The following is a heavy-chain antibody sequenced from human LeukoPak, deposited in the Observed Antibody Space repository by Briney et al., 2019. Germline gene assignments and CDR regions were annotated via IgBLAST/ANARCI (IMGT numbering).Heavy chain of an antibody. CDR3: ARHAFLGATGNYFDY. Sequence: GGSLRLSCAASGFTFSSYAMTWVRQAPGKGLEWVSAISGTTANTYYVDSVKGRFTLSRDDSKSTLYLQMNSLRAEDTAVYYCARHAFLGATGNYFDYWGQGTLVTVSS. D-gene: IGHD1-26*01. CDR1: GFTFSSYA. CDR2: ISGTTANT. V-gene: IGHV3-23*01. J-gene: IGHJ4*02.